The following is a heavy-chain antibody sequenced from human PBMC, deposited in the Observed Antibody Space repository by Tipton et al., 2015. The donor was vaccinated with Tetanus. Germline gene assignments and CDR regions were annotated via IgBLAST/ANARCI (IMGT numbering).Heavy chain of an antibody. CDR1: GYNFNNYW. CDR2: IYPGDSDT. Sequence: QLVQSGAEVKKPGESLKISCKGSGYNFNNYWIGWVRQKPGKGLEWMGIIYPGDSDTRYSPSFQGQVTISVDKSINTAYLQWSSLKASDTSMFYCARAHCTDGVCNFDFWGQGALVTVAS. J-gene: IGHJ4*02. D-gene: IGHD2-8*01. CDR3: ARAHCTDGVCNFDF. V-gene: IGHV5-51*01.